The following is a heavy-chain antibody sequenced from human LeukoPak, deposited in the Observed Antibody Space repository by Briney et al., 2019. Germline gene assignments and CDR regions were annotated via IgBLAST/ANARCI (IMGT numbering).Heavy chain of an antibody. V-gene: IGHV1-69*13. CDR2: IIPIFGTA. CDR1: GGTFSSYA. CDR3: AVLGFDGGILYYYGMDV. J-gene: IGHJ6*02. D-gene: IGHD4-23*01. Sequence: SVRVSCKASGGTFSSYAISWVRQAPGQGLEWMGGIIPIFGTANYAQKFQGRVTITADESTSTAYMELSSLRSEDTAVYYCAVLGFDGGILYYYGMDVWGQGTTVTVSS.